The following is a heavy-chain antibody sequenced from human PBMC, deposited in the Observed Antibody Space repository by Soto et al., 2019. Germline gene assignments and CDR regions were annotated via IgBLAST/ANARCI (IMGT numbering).Heavy chain of an antibody. CDR3: AKDKYSDSSGYPDY. V-gene: IGHV3-9*01. J-gene: IGHJ4*02. Sequence: LRLSCAASGFTFGDYAMHWVRQAPGKGLEWVSGISWNGGSLGYADSVKARFTISRDNAKNSLYLQMNSLSAEDTALYYCAKDKYSDSSGYPDYWGQGTLVTVSS. CDR1: GFTFGDYA. CDR2: ISWNGGSL. D-gene: IGHD3-22*01.